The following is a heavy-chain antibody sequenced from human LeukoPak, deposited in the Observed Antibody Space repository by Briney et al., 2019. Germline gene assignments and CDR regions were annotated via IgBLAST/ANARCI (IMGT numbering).Heavy chain of an antibody. J-gene: IGHJ6*02. Sequence: ASVKVSCKASGYTFTSYYMHWVRQAPGQGLEWMGIINPSGGSTSYAQKFQGRVTMTRDTSTSTVYMELSSLRSEDTAVYYCARDGGTGSGSPLGYGMDVWGQGTTVTVSS. CDR2: INPSGGST. D-gene: IGHD3-10*01. CDR3: ARDGGTGSGSPLGYGMDV. V-gene: IGHV1-46*01. CDR1: GYTFTSYY.